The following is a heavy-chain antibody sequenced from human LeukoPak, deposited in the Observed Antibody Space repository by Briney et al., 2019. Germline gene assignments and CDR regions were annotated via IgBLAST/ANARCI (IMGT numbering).Heavy chain of an antibody. J-gene: IGHJ4*02. D-gene: IGHD3-16*01. CDR3: ARLYCPGPCCSYFVY. CDR2: IKGDGSEI. Sequence: GGSLRLSCAASGFTFSTYFMSWVRQAPGKGLEWVASIKGDGSEIYYVDSVKGRFTISRDNAKNSLYLQMNSLRADDTAVYFCARLYCPGPCCSYFVYWGQGTLVPVSS. CDR1: GFTFSTYF. V-gene: IGHV3-7*01.